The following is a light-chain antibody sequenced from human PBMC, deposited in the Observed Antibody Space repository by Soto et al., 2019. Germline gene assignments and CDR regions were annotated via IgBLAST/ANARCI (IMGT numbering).Light chain of an antibody. Sequence: QSALTQPASVSGCPGQSITISCTGTSSDGGSYNLVSWYQQHPGKAPKLMIYEVSKRPSGVSNRFSGSKSGNTASLTISGLQAEDEADYYCCSYAGTSTHVVFGGGTKVTVL. V-gene: IGLV2-23*02. CDR3: CSYAGTSTHVV. CDR2: EVS. J-gene: IGLJ2*01. CDR1: SSDGGSYNL.